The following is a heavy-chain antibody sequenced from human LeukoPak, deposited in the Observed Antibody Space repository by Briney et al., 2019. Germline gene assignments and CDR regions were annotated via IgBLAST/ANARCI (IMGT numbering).Heavy chain of an antibody. V-gene: IGHV4-59*01. CDR3: ARADYGDATFDP. Sequence: SETLSLTCTVSGGSISSYYWSWIRQPPGKGLEWIGYIYYSGSTNYNPSLKSRVTISVDTSKNQFSLKLSSVTAADTAVYYCARADYGDATFDPWGRGTLVAVSS. CDR1: GGSISSYY. D-gene: IGHD4-17*01. J-gene: IGHJ5*02. CDR2: IYYSGST.